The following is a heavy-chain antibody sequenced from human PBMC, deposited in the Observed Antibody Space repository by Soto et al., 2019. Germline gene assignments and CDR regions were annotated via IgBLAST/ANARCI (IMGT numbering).Heavy chain of an antibody. J-gene: IGHJ4*02. D-gene: IGHD3-10*01. CDR2: IIPILGIA. CDR3: AQTLLWFGELSTVDY. CDR1: GGTFSSYT. Sequence: QVQLVQSGAAVKKPGSSVKVSCKASGGTFSSYTISWVRQAPGQGLEWMGRIIPILGIANYAQKFQGRVTITADKSTSTAYMELSSLRSEDTAVYYCAQTLLWFGELSTVDYWGQGTLVTVSS. V-gene: IGHV1-69*02.